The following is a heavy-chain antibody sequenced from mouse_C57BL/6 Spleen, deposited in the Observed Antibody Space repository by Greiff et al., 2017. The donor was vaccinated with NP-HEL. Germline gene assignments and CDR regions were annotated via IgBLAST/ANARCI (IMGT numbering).Heavy chain of an antibody. CDR3: ARDYSNYEYYFDY. Sequence: EVQVVESGGGLVKPGGSLKLSCAASGFTFSDYGMHWVRQAPEKGLEWVAYISSGSSTIYYADTVKGRFTISRDNAKNTLFLQMTSLRSEDTAMYYCARDYSNYEYYFDYWGQGTTLTVSS. D-gene: IGHD2-5*01. CDR1: GFTFSDYG. V-gene: IGHV5-17*01. J-gene: IGHJ2*01. CDR2: ISSGSSTI.